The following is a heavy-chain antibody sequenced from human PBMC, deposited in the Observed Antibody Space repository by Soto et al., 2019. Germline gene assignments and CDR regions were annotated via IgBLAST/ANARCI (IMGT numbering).Heavy chain of an antibody. CDR3: AREVQVHTPAFVY. CDR1: GGTFNTYA. CDR2: ISPMFGAA. D-gene: IGHD3-10*01. Sequence: VQLVQSGAEMKKPGSSVKVSCQSSGGTFNTYAMNWVRQAPGQGPEWMGAISPMFGAANYAPKFQGRVTIAADESTGTSYMQLSSLTSADTALYFCAREVQVHTPAFVYWGQGTLVTVSS. J-gene: IGHJ4*02. V-gene: IGHV1-69*19.